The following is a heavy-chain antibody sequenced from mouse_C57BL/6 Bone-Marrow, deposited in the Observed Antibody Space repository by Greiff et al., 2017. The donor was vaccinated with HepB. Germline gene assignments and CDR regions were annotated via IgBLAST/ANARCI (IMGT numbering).Heavy chain of an antibody. D-gene: IGHD2-2*01. CDR1: GYSITSGYY. J-gene: IGHJ3*01. CDR2: ISYDGSN. V-gene: IGHV3-6*01. CDR3: ARDQRGLRRGTWFAY. Sequence: EVKLQESGPGLVKPSQSLSLTCSVTGYSITSGYYWNWIRQFPGNKLEWMGYISYDGSNNYNPSLKNRISITRDTSKNQFFLKLNSVTTEDTATYYCARDQRGLRRGTWFAYWGQGTLVTVSA.